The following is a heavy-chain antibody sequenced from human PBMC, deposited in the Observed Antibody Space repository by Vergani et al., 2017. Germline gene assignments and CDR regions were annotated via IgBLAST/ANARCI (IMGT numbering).Heavy chain of an antibody. CDR1: GGPISSGCYY. Sequence: QVQLQESGPGLVKPSQTLSLTCTVSGGPISSGCYYWSWIRQHPGKGLEWIGYIYYSGSTYYNPSLKSRVTISVDTSKNQFSLKLSSVTAADTAVYYCASNAGVFYYYGMDVWGQGTTVTVSS. CDR3: ASNAGVFYYYGMDV. D-gene: IGHD2-8*01. J-gene: IGHJ6*02. CDR2: IYYSGST. V-gene: IGHV4-31*03.